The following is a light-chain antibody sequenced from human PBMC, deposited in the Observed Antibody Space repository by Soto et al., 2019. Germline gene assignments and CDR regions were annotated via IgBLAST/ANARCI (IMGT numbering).Light chain of an antibody. V-gene: IGKV1-5*01. J-gene: IGKJ2*01. CDR1: QSISSW. CDR3: QQYNSSQYT. CDR2: DAS. Sequence: DIQMTQSPSTLSASVGDRVTITCRASQSISSWLAWYQQKPGKAPKLLIYDASSLESGVPSRFSGSGSVTEFTLTISSLQPDDFATYYCQQYNSSQYTFGQGTKLEIK.